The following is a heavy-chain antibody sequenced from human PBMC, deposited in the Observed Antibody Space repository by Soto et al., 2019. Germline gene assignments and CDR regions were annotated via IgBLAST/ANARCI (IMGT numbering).Heavy chain of an antibody. CDR3: AKDTDPRYYGSGYEAYYFDY. D-gene: IGHD3-10*01. J-gene: IGHJ4*02. V-gene: IGHV3-30*18. Sequence: PGGSLRLSCAASGFTFCSYGMHWVRQAPGKGLEWVAVISYDGSNKYYADSVKGRFAISRDNSKNTLYLQMNSLRAEDTAVYYCAKDTDPRYYGSGYEAYYFDYWGQGTLVTVSS. CDR2: ISYDGSNK. CDR1: GFTFCSYG.